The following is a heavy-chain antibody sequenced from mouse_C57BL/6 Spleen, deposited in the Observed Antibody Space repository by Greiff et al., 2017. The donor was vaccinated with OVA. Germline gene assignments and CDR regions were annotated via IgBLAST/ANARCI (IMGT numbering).Heavy chain of an antibody. CDR2: INPNYGTT. CDR1: GYSFTDYN. V-gene: IGHV1-39*01. J-gene: IGHJ1*03. Sequence: VQLQQSGPELVKPGASVKISCKASGYSFTDYNMNWVKQSNGKSLEWIGVINPNYGTTSYNQKFKGKAPLNVDQSSSTAYLQLNSLTSEDSAVYYCARGVIYDGYYGWYFDVWGTGTTVTVSS. D-gene: IGHD2-3*01. CDR3: ARGVIYDGYYGWYFDV.